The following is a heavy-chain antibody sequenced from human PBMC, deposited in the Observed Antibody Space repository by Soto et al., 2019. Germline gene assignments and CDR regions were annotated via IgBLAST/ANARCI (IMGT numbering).Heavy chain of an antibody. CDR1: GFTFSSYS. CDR3: AREMIGSGSYDY. V-gene: IGHV3-21*06. D-gene: IGHD3-10*01. Sequence: WGSLLLPCAASGFTFSSYSMNWVRQAPGKGLEWVSSISGNSNYMYYADSVKGRFTISRDNAKNSLYLQMNSLRAEDTAVYYCAREMIGSGSYDYWRKGIRVTVSS. J-gene: IGHJ4*02. CDR2: ISGNSNYM.